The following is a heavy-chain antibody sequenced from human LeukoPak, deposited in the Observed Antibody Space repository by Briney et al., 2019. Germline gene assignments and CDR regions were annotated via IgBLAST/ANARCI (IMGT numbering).Heavy chain of an antibody. D-gene: IGHD6-19*01. CDR3: ARVLSHSGWYQEGY. CDR2: ICTSGST. Sequence: PSETVSLTCTVYGGSISSYYWSWIRQPAGKGLEWIGRICTSGSTNYNPSLKSRVTMSVDTSKNQFSLKLTSVTAADTAVYYCARVLSHSGWYQEGYWGQGTLVTDSS. CDR1: GGSISSYY. V-gene: IGHV4-4*07. J-gene: IGHJ4*02.